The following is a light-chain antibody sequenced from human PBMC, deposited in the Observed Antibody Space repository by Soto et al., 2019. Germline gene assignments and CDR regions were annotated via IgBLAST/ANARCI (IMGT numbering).Light chain of an antibody. Sequence: QSALTQPASVSGSPGQSITISRAGTSGDVGGYDYVSWYQQHPGKAPKLIIFEVTNRPSGVSSRFSGSKSGNTASLTISGLQAEDEADYYCCSYTTTTTIFGGGTKLTVL. V-gene: IGLV2-14*01. CDR3: CSYTTTTTI. J-gene: IGLJ2*01. CDR1: SGDVGGYDY. CDR2: EVT.